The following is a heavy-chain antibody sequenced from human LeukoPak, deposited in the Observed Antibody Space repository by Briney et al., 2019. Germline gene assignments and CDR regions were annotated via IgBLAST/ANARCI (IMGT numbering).Heavy chain of an antibody. CDR2: IYYSGST. D-gene: IGHD3-9*01. CDR3: PRVDILTGYCFDY. CDR1: GGSISSGGYY. J-gene: IGHJ4*02. Sequence: SETLSLTCTVSGGSISSGGYYWSWIRQHPGKGLEWIGYIYYSGSTYYNPSLKSRVTISVDTSKNQFSLKLSSVTAADTAVYYCPRVDILTGYCFDYWGQGTLVTVSS. V-gene: IGHV4-31*03.